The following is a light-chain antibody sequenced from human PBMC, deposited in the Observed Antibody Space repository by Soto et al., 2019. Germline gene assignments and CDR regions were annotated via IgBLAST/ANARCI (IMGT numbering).Light chain of an antibody. CDR2: DAS. Sequence: QSALTQPASVSGSPGQSITISCTGTSSDVGGFNYVSWYQQHPGKVPKLMIYDASNRPSGVSNRFSGSKSGNTASLTISGLQAEDEADYYCSSYTTSSVVFGGGTQLTVL. CDR3: SSYTTSSVV. J-gene: IGLJ2*01. CDR1: SSDVGGFNY. V-gene: IGLV2-14*01.